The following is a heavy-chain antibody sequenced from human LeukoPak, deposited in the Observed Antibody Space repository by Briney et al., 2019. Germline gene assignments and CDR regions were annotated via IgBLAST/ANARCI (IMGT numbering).Heavy chain of an antibody. D-gene: IGHD5-18*01. V-gene: IGHV3-30-3*01. CDR3: ARAVDTAMVPFDY. Sequence: GGSLRLSCAASGFTFSSYAMHWVRQAPGKGLEWVAVISYDGSNKYYGDSVKGRFTISRDNSKNTLYLQMNSLRAEDTAVYYCARAVDTAMVPFDYWGQGTLVTVSS. CDR1: GFTFSSYA. CDR2: ISYDGSNK. J-gene: IGHJ4*02.